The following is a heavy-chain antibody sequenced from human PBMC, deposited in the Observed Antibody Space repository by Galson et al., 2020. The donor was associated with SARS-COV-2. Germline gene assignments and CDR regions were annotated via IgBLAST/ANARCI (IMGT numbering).Heavy chain of an antibody. Sequence: ESGPTLVKPTQTLTLTCTFSGFSLDTSKVAVGWIRQPPGKALEWVAAIYGDGNMYYRPSLKNRLTITRDTSKNQVVLTMTNMDPVDTGRYFCFQRPVRLVRGWFESWGQGTLVTVSS. D-gene: IGHD3-10*01. CDR1: GFSLDTSKVA. CDR3: FQRPVRLVRGWFES. V-gene: IGHV2-5*02. J-gene: IGHJ5*01. CDR2: IYGDGNM.